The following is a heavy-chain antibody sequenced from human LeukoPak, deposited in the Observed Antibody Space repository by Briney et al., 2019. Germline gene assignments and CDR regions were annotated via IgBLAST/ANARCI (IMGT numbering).Heavy chain of an antibody. CDR2: IYYSGST. D-gene: IGHD2-15*01. CDR1: GGSISSYY. CDR3: ARLTSVVVVAATHNWFDP. V-gene: IGHV4-59*01. Sequence: SETLSLTCTVSGGSISSYYWSWIRQPPGKGLEWIGYIYYSGSTNYNPSLKSRVTISVDTSKNQFSLKLSSVTAADTAVYYCARLTSVVVVAATHNWFDPWGQGTLATVSS. J-gene: IGHJ5*02.